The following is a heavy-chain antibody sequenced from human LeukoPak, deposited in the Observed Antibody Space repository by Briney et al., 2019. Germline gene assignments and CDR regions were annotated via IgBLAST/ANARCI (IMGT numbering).Heavy chain of an antibody. CDR2: INHSGST. V-gene: IGHV4-34*01. CDR1: GGSFSGYY. CDR3: ARGLLCTNGVCKYYYYYMDV. D-gene: IGHD2-8*01. Sequence: PSETLSLTCAVYGGSFSGYYWSWIRQPPGKGLEWIGEINHSGSTDYNPSLKSRVTISVDTSKNQFSLKLSSVTAADTAVYYCARGLLCTNGVCKYYYYYMDVWGKGTTVTVSS. J-gene: IGHJ6*03.